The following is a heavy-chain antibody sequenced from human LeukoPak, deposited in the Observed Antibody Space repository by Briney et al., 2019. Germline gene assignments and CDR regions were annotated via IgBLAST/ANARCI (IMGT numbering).Heavy chain of an antibody. V-gene: IGHV3-21*01. CDR1: GFTFNGYS. J-gene: IGHJ4*02. Sequence: GGSLRLSCTASGFTFNGYSMNWVRQAPGKGMEWVSSISTSSSYIYYADSVKGRFTISRNNPKNSLYLQMNSLRAEDTAVYYCARNRGDPSYFDYWGQGTLVTVSS. CDR2: ISTSSSYI. CDR3: ARNRGDPSYFDY. D-gene: IGHD4-17*01.